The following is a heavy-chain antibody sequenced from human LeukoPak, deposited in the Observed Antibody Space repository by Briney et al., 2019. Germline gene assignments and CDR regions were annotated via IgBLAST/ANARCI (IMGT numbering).Heavy chain of an antibody. Sequence: ALVKVSCTASGYTFTGYYMHWVRQAPVQGLEWMEWIHPNSGGTKYAQRFQGRVTVTRDTSISTVYKELSRLRSDDTAVYYCARWGKYYYDSSGYYYWGQGTLVSVSS. V-gene: IGHV1-2*02. D-gene: IGHD3-22*01. CDR3: ARWGKYYYDSSGYYY. CDR2: IHPNSGGT. CDR1: GYTFTGYY. J-gene: IGHJ4*02.